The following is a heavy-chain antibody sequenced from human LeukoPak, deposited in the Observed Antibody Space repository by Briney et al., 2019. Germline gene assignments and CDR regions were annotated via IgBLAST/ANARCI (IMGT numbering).Heavy chain of an antibody. V-gene: IGHV3-7*01. CDR3: ARDWYHAIDY. CDR1: GFTFSSYY. CDR2: IKQDGSEK. J-gene: IGHJ4*02. D-gene: IGHD2-2*01. Sequence: GGSLRLSCAASGFTFSSYYMNWVRQAPGKGLEWVANIKQDGSEKYYVDSVKGRFTISRDNAKNTLYLQMNSLRAEDTAVYYCARDWYHAIDYWGQGTLVTVSS.